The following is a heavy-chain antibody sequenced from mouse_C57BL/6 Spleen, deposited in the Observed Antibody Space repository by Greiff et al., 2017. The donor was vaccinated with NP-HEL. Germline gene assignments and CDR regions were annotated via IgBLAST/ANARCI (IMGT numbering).Heavy chain of an antibody. CDR1: GYTFTDHT. V-gene: IGHV1-78*01. J-gene: IGHJ2*01. Sequence: VKLMESDAELVKPGASVKISCKVSGYTFTDHTIHWMKQRPEQGLEWIGYIYPRDGSTKYNEKFKGKATLTADKSSSTAYMPLNSLTSEDSAVYFCARQTAQVVYYFDYWGQGTTLTVSS. CDR2: IYPRDGST. D-gene: IGHD3-2*02. CDR3: ARQTAQVVYYFDY.